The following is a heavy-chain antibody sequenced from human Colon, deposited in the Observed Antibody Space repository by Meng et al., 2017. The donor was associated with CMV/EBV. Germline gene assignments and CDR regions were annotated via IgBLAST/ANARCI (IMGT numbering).Heavy chain of an antibody. CDR1: GYTFTGYY. J-gene: IGHJ4*02. Sequence: KASGYTFTGYYMHWVRQAPGQGLEWVGRIHPNTGAANYGQKFQGRVTMTSDTSMSTVYMEVNRLTSDDTDVYYCARNGYYGSYISDYWGQGTLVTVSS. CDR2: IHPNTGAA. D-gene: IGHD1-26*01. V-gene: IGHV1-2*05. CDR3: ARNGYYGSYISDY.